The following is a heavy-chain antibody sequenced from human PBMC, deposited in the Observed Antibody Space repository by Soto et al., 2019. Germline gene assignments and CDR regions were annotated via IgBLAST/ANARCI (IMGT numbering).Heavy chain of an antibody. J-gene: IGHJ4*02. CDR2: IYSGGST. V-gene: IGHV3-66*01. CDR3: ARDPWSTDY. Sequence: GGSLRLSCAASGFTVSTKYMSWVRQAPGKGLEWVSVIYSGGSTFYADSVRGRFTISRDNSKNTVNLQMNSLRAEDTAVYYCARDPWSTDYWGQGTLVTVSS. CDR1: GFTVSTKY. D-gene: IGHD4-4*01.